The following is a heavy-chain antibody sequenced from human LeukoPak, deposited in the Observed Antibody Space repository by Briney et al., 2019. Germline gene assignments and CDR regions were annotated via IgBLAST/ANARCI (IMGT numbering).Heavy chain of an antibody. CDR3: ARGSRMVRHADYYGMDV. Sequence: GGSLRLSCAASGFTFTIFGLNWVRQAPGKGPEWVSYIDARSGITYYADSVQGRFTLSRDNARESVFLQMDSLRAGDTAVYYCARGSRMVRHADYYGMDVWGQGTTVTVSS. CDR2: IDARSGIT. V-gene: IGHV3-48*01. J-gene: IGHJ6*02. CDR1: GFTFTIFG. D-gene: IGHD6-13*01.